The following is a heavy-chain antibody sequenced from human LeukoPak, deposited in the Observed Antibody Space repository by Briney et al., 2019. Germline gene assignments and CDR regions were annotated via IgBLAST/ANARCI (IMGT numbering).Heavy chain of an antibody. D-gene: IGHD2-15*01. CDR2: IIPIFGTA. CDR3: ARETCSGGSCYSNPYFDY. Sequence: SEKVSCKASGGTFSSYAISWVRQAPGQGLEWMGGIIPIFGTANYAQKFQGRVTITADKSTSTAYMELSSLRSEDTAVYYCARETCSGGSCYSNPYFDYWGQGTLVTVSS. V-gene: IGHV1-69*06. CDR1: GGTFSSYA. J-gene: IGHJ4*02.